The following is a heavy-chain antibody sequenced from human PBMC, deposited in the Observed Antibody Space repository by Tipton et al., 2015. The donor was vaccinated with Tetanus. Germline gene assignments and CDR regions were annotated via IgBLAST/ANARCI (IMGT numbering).Heavy chain of an antibody. CDR3: AKLKSRGDSSAIEH. CDR1: GFLISSYA. CDR2: VSASGNT. Sequence: SLRLSCAGSGFLISSYAMNWVRQVPGEGLEWVSGVSASGNTNYADSVDGRFTISRDNAKNTMYLQMNSLRAEDTATYYCAKLKSRGDSSAIEHWGQGTLVTASS. J-gene: IGHJ4*02. D-gene: IGHD2-21*02. V-gene: IGHV3-23*01.